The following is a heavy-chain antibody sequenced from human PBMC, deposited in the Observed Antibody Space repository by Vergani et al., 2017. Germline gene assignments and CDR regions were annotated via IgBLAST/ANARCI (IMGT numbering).Heavy chain of an antibody. CDR2: ISYDGSNK. CDR3: ARGPTNSPFDY. D-gene: IGHD2-8*01. Sequence: QVQLVESGGGVVQPGRSLRLSCAASGFTFSSYAMHWVRQAPGKGLEWVAVISYDGSNKYYADSVKGRFTISRDNSKNTLYLQMNSLRAGDTAVYYCARGPTNSPFDYWGQGTLVTVSS. V-gene: IGHV3-30*04. J-gene: IGHJ4*02. CDR1: GFTFSSYA.